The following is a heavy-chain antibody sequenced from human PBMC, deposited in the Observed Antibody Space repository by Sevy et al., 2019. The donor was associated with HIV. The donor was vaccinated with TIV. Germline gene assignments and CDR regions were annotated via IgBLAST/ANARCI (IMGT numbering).Heavy chain of an antibody. CDR1: GGSISSGSYY. Sequence: SETLSLTCTVSGGSISSGSYYWSWIRQPAGKGLEWIGRIYTSGSTNYNPSLKSRVTISVDTSKNQFSLKLSSVTAADTAVYYCARDLRYDSSGYLSYYFDYWGQGTLVTVSS. CDR2: IYTSGST. D-gene: IGHD3-22*01. J-gene: IGHJ4*02. V-gene: IGHV4-61*02. CDR3: ARDLRYDSSGYLSYYFDY.